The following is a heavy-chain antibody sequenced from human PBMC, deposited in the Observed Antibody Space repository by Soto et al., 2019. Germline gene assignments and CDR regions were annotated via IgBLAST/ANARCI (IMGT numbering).Heavy chain of an antibody. CDR1: GFTFSSHS. CDR2: ISSISSTI. CDR3: ARDLRTTLMSADCDY. D-gene: IGHD4-17*01. V-gene: IGHV3-48*01. Sequence: EVQLVESGGGLVQPGGSLRLSCAASGFTFSSHSMNWVRQAPGKGLEWVSYISSISSTIYYADSVRGRFTISRDNAKNSLYRQMNSLRAEDTAVYYCARDLRTTLMSADCDYWGQGALVTVSS. J-gene: IGHJ4*02.